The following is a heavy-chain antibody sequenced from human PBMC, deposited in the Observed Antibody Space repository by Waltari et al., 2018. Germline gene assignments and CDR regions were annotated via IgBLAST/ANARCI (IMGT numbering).Heavy chain of an antibody. CDR2: IGRGGDT. CDR1: GITFSNYD. V-gene: IGHV3-13*01. J-gene: IGHJ3*02. Sequence: EVQLVESGGDLVQPGGSLRLSCAASGITFSNYDMHWVRQGTGKGLEWVSAIGRGGDTYYSDSVRGRFTISRENAKNSLYLQMNTLRDGDTAVYFCATEVKDDISRGWAFDIWGQGTMVTVSS. D-gene: IGHD6-19*01. CDR3: ATEVKDDISRGWAFDI.